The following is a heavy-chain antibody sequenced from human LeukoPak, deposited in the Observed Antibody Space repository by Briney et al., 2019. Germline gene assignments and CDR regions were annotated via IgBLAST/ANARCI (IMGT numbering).Heavy chain of an antibody. Sequence: ASVKVSCKASGGTFSRYSIRWVRQAPGQGLEWMGRIIPIVGIANYAQKFQGRVTITADKSTSTAYMELSSLRSEDTAVYYCAREGRWDCSSTSCYSWFDPWGQGTLVTVSS. D-gene: IGHD2-2*02. J-gene: IGHJ5*02. CDR3: AREGRWDCSSTSCYSWFDP. V-gene: IGHV1-69*04. CDR1: GGTFSRYS. CDR2: IIPIVGIA.